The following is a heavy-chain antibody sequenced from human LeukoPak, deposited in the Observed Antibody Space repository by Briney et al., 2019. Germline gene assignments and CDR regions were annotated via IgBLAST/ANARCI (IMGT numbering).Heavy chain of an antibody. V-gene: IGHV3-9*01. CDR2: ISWNSGSI. CDR3: AKGVDDILTGYVDY. CDR1: GFTFDDYA. J-gene: IGHJ4*02. Sequence: PGGSLRLSCAASGFTFDDYAMHWVRQAPGKGLEWVSGISWNSGSIGYADSVKGRFTISRDNAKNSLYLQMNSLRAEDTALCYCAKGVDDILTGYVDYWGQGTLVTVSS. D-gene: IGHD3-9*01.